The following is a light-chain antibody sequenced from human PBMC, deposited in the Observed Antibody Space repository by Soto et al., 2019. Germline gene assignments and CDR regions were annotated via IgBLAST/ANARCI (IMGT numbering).Light chain of an antibody. CDR3: SSYAGSKNLM. CDR2: EVS. CDR1: SSDVGGYDY. J-gene: IGLJ3*02. Sequence: QSALTQPPSASGSPGQSVAISCTGTSSDVGGYDYVSWYQQYPGKAPKLMIYEVSKRPSGVPDRFSGSKSGNTASLTVSGLQAEDEADYYCSSYAGSKNLMFGGGTNVTVL. V-gene: IGLV2-8*01.